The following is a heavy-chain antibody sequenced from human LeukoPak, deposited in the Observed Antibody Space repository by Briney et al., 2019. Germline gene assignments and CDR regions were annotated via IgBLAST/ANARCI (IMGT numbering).Heavy chain of an antibody. J-gene: IGHJ4*02. CDR3: TRGPTLIGVAGTWPLDY. CDR2: ISSGSTYK. V-gene: IGHV3-21*01. Sequence: GGSLRLSCAASGFTFSDYSMNWVRQPPGKGLEWVSSISSGSTYKYYADSLKGRLTISRDNAKNSLYLQVNSLRAEDSAVYYCTRGPTLIGVAGTWPLDYWGQGTLVIVSS. CDR1: GFTFSDYS. D-gene: IGHD6-19*01.